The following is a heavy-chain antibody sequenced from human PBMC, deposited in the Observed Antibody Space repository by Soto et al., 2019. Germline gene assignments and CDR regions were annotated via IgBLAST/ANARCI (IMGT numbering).Heavy chain of an antibody. D-gene: IGHD6-13*01. CDR3: ARHQGPAAGNYGMDV. CDR2: ISSSSSYI. CDR1: GFTFSSYS. J-gene: IGHJ6*02. Sequence: EVQLVESGGGLVKPGGSLRLSCAASGFTFSSYSMNWVGQAPGKGLEWVASISSSSSYIYYADSVKGRFTISRDKAKNSLFLQMSSLRAEDTALYYCARHQGPAAGNYGMDVWGRGTTVTVSS. V-gene: IGHV3-21*02.